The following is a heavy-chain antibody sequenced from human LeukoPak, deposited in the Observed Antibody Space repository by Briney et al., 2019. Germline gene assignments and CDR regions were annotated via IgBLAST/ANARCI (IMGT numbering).Heavy chain of an antibody. D-gene: IGHD3-22*01. CDR2: ISAYNGNT. V-gene: IGHV1-18*01. CDR1: GYTFTSYG. J-gene: IGHJ4*02. CDR3: ARDWTYYYDSSGYSPSGY. Sequence: GASVKVSCKASGYTFTSYGISWVRQAPGQGLEWMGWISAYNGNTNYAQKLQGRVTMTTDTSTSTAYMELRSLRSDDTAVYYCARDWTYYYDSSGYSPSGYWGQGTLVTVSS.